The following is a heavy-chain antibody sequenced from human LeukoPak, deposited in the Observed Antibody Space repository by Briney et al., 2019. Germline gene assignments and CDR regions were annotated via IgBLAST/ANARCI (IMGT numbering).Heavy chain of an antibody. Sequence: SETLSLTCTVSGGSISSSSYYWGWIRQPPGKGQEWIGSIYYSGSTYYNPSLKSRVTISVDTSKNQFSLKLSSVTAADTAVYYCARTTEGYCRGRSCYSYYYYMDVWGKGTTVTVSS. CDR3: ARTTEGYCRGRSCYSYYYYMDV. D-gene: IGHD2-15*01. V-gene: IGHV4-39*07. CDR1: GGSISSSSYY. J-gene: IGHJ6*03. CDR2: IYYSGST.